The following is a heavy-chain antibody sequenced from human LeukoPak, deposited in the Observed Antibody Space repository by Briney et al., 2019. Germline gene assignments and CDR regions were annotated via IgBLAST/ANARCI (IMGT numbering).Heavy chain of an antibody. J-gene: IGHJ4*02. Sequence: GGSLRLSCAASGFTLSSYTMNWVRQAPGKGLEWVSSISSTSRYIYYADSVKGRFTIPRDNSKNTLYLQMNSLRAEDTAVYYCASPTTVVTPGYWGQGTLVTVSS. D-gene: IGHD4-23*01. CDR1: GFTLSSYT. CDR2: ISSTSRYI. CDR3: ASPTTVVTPGY. V-gene: IGHV3-21*01.